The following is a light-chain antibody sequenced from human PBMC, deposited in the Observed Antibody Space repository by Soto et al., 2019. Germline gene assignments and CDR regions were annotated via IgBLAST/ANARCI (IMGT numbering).Light chain of an antibody. CDR3: QQYDNLPIT. CDR2: EAS. CDR1: QDISNY. J-gene: IGKJ2*01. V-gene: IGKV1-33*01. Sequence: DIQMTQSPSSLSACVGDRVTITCQASQDISNYLNWYQQKPGKAPNLLIYEASNLETGVPSRFSGSGSGTDFTFTISSLQPEDIATYYCQQYDNLPITFGQGTKLEIK.